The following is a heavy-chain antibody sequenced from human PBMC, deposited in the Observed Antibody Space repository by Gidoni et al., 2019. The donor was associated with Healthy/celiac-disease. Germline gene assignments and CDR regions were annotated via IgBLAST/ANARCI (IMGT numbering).Heavy chain of an antibody. CDR2: ISSSSSTI. Sequence: EVQLVESGGGLVQPGGSLRLSCAASGLTFSSYSLNWVRQAPGKGLEWVSYISSSSSTIYYADSVKGRFTISRDNAKNSLYLQMNSLRDEDTAVYYCARENTVTQPTHYYYGMDVWGQGTTVTVSS. J-gene: IGHJ6*02. V-gene: IGHV3-48*02. CDR1: GLTFSSYS. CDR3: ARENTVTQPTHYYYGMDV. D-gene: IGHD4-17*01.